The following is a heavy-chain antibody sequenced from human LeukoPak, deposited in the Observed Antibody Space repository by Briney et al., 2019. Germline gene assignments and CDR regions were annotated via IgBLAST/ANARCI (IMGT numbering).Heavy chain of an antibody. V-gene: IGHV4-38-2*01. J-gene: IGHJ4*02. CDR1: GYSISSGYF. D-gene: IGHD3-16*01. CDR2: IFHSGNT. CDR3: ASPRGTYIDY. Sequence: SETLTLTCAVSGYSISSGYFWGWIRQSPRKGLEWIGSIFHSGNTYYNPSLRSRVTLSVDTSKNEFSLRLTSVTAEDTAMYYCASPRGTYIDYWGQGTLVTVSS.